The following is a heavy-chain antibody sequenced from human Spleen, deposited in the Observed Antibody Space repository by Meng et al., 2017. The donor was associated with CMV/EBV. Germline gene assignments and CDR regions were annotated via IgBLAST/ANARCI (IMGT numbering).Heavy chain of an antibody. V-gene: IGHV1-2*02. D-gene: IGHD2-21*02. CDR2: INPNSGGT. CDR1: GYTFTGYY. J-gene: IGHJ6*02. CDR3: ARDSKVTQMGYGMDV. Sequence: ASVKVSCKASGYTFTGYYMHWVRQAPGQGLEWMGWINPNSGGTNYAQKFQGRVTMTRDTSISTAYMELSRLRSDDTAVYYCARDSKVTQMGYGMDVWGQGTTVTVSS.